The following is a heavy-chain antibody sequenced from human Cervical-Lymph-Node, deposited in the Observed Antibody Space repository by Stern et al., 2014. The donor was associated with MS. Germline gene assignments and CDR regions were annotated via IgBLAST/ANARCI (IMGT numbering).Heavy chain of an antibody. CDR3: ARHQTDYKGRDYYYYGMDV. V-gene: IGHV5-51*01. J-gene: IGHJ6*02. CDR2: SYPGDPDT. D-gene: IGHD4-11*01. CDR1: GYSFTSHW. Sequence: EVQLVQSGAEVKKPGESLKISCKGSGYSFTSHWIGWVRQMPGKGLEWMGMSYPGDPDTRYRPSSQGQVTISAAKSISPAYLQWSSLKASDTAIYYCARHQTDYKGRDYYYYGMDVWGQGTTVTVSS.